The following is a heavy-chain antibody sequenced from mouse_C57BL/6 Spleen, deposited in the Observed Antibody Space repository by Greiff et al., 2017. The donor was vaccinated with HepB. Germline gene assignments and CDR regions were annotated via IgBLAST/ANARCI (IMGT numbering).Heavy chain of an antibody. CDR2: IYPGSGST. V-gene: IGHV1-55*01. CDR1: GYTFTSYW. Sequence: QVQLQQPGAELVKPGASVKISCKASGYTFTSYWITWVKQRPGQGLEWIGDIYPGSGSTNYNEKFKSKATLTVDTSSSTAYMQLSSLTSEDSAVYYCARRRYYDYDGYFDVWGTGTTVTVSS. J-gene: IGHJ1*03. D-gene: IGHD2-4*01. CDR3: ARRRYYDYDGYFDV.